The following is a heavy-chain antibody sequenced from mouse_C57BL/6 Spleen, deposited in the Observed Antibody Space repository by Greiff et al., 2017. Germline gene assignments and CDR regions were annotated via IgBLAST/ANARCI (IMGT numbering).Heavy chain of an antibody. V-gene: IGHV5-15*01. CDR2: ISNLAYSI. D-gene: IGHD2-5*01. CDR1: GFTFSDYG. CDR3: AREGLSNYPWFAY. J-gene: IGHJ3*01. Sequence: DVHLVESGGGLVQPGGSLKLSCAASGFTFSDYGMAWVRQAPRKGPEWVAFISNLAYSIYYADTVTGRFTISRENAKNTLYLEMSSLRSEDTAMYYCAREGLSNYPWFAYWGQGTLVTVSA.